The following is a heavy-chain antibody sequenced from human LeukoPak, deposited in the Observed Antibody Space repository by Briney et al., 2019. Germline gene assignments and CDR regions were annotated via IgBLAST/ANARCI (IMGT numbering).Heavy chain of an antibody. D-gene: IGHD2-2*01. V-gene: IGHV1-2*02. CDR1: GYTFTGYY. J-gene: IGHJ3*02. CDR2: INPNSGGT. CDR3: ARAASPSKTYCTSTNCYRGAFDI. Sequence: GASVKVSCKASGYTFTGYYMYWVRQAPGQGLEWMGWINPNSGGTNYAQKFQGRVTMTRDTSISTAYMELSRLTSDDTAVYYCARAASPSKTYCTSTNCYRGAFDIWGQGTMVTVSS.